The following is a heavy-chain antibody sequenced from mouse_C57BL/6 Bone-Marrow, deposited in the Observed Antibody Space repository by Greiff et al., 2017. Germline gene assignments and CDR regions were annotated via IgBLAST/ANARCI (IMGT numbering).Heavy chain of an antibody. Sequence: ESGPGLVKPSQSLSLTCSVTGYSITSGYYWNWIRQFPGNKLEWMGYISYDGSNNYNPSLKNRISITRDTSKNQFFLKLNSVTTEDTATYYCARGNAWCAYWGQGTLVTVSA. CDR2: ISYDGSN. V-gene: IGHV3-6*01. J-gene: IGHJ3*01. CDR1: GYSITSGYY. CDR3: ARGNAWCAY.